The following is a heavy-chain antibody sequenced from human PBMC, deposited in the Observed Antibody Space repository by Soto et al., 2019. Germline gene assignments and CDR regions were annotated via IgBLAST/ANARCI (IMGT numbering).Heavy chain of an antibody. CDR1: GYTFTTYE. CDR2: MSPSSGNT. CDR3: ARVGGQLFGDHGMDV. Sequence: QVQLVQSGAEVKKPGASVKVSCKASGYTFTTYEINWVRQVPGQGLEWMGWMSPSSGNTGYVDQFRGRVTMTSYTSMPTAYMELSSLRSEDTAVYYCARVGGQLFGDHGMDVWGQGTTVTVSS. V-gene: IGHV1-8*01. J-gene: IGHJ6*02. D-gene: IGHD3-10*01.